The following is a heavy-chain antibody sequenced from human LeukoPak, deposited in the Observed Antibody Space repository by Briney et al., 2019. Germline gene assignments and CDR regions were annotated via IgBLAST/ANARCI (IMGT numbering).Heavy chain of an antibody. V-gene: IGHV3-23*01. CDR3: AKEFARGYNYYDSSGYYYPFGY. Sequence: GGSLRLSCAASGFIFSSYAMSWVRQAPGKGLEWVSAISGSGGSTYYADSVKGRFTISRDNSKNTLYLQMNSLRAEDTAVYYSAKEFARGYNYYDSSGYYYPFGYWGQGTLVTVSS. CDR2: ISGSGGST. CDR1: GFIFSSYA. D-gene: IGHD3-22*01. J-gene: IGHJ4*02.